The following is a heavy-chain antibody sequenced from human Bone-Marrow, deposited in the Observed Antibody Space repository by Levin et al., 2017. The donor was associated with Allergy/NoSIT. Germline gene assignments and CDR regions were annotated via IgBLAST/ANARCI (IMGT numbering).Heavy chain of an antibody. CDR2: IWYDGSNK. D-gene: IGHD3-22*01. CDR3: ARTGRNDSSGYPWGNDAFDI. Sequence: GGSLRLSCAASGFTFSSYGMHWVRQAPGKGLEWVAVIWYDGSNKYYADSVKGRFTISRDNSKNTLYLQMNSLRAEDTAVYYCARTGRNDSSGYPWGNDAFDIWGQGTMVTVSS. CDR1: GFTFSSYG. J-gene: IGHJ3*02. V-gene: IGHV3-33*01.